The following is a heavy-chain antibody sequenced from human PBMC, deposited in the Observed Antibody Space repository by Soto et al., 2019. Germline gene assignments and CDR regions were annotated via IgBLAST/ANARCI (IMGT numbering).Heavy chain of an antibody. CDR3: AARTLMVRGVTLFDY. J-gene: IGHJ4*02. Sequence: ASVKVSCKASGYTFTSYDMHWVRQPPGRGLEWMGIINPSGGSTSYAQKFQGRVTMTRDTSTSTVYMELISLRCEDTAVYYCAARTLMVRGVTLFDYWGQGTLVTVSS. CDR2: INPSGGST. CDR1: GYTFTSYD. V-gene: IGHV1-46*01. D-gene: IGHD3-10*01.